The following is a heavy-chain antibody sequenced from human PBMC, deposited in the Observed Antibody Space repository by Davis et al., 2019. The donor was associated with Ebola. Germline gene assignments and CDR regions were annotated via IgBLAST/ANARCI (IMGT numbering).Heavy chain of an antibody. CDR2: NYSGGST. Sequence: GESLKISCAASGFTVRSNYMSWVRQAPGKGLEWVSVNYSGGSTYYADSVKGRFTISRDNSKNSLYLQMNSLRDEDTAVYYCASGWFGELLRTSNYYYYGMDVWGQGTTVTVSS. CDR3: ASGWFGELLRTSNYYYYGMDV. CDR1: GFTVRSNY. D-gene: IGHD3-10*01. J-gene: IGHJ6*02. V-gene: IGHV3-53*01.